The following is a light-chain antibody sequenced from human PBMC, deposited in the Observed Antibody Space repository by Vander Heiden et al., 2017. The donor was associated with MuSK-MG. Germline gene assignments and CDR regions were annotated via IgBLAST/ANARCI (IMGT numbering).Light chain of an antibody. CDR1: AVPKEF. CDR3: QSTDIRSASLI. Sequence: ELTQPPSVSVSPGQTARTACSGDAVPKEFVSWYQQKAAQAPVMVKYRDSERASGIPERISGSSSETTATLTISGVQAEDEDDYYCQSTDIRSASLIFGGGTKLTV. V-gene: IGLV3-25*03. CDR2: RDS. J-gene: IGLJ2*01.